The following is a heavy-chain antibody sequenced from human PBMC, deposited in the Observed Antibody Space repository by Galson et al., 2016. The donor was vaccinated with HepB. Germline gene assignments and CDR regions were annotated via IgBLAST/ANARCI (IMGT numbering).Heavy chain of an antibody. J-gene: IGHJ3*01. CDR2: ISRDGMDR. D-gene: IGHD4-17*01. CDR3: VSAVTPGRGGLYDAFDV. CDR1: GFTFSSYA. V-gene: IGHV3-30*09. Sequence: SLRLSCAASGFTFSSYAMHWVRQAPGKGLEWLASISRDGMDRYYEDSVKGRFALSRDNSKSTHYLQMNSLRREDTAVYYCVSAVTPGRGGLYDAFDVWGQGTVVTVSS.